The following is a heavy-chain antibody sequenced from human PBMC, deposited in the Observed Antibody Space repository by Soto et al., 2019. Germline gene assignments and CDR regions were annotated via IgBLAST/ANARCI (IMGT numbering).Heavy chain of an antibody. CDR1: GYTFTSYY. CDR3: ARAGGYSVYDLQTGLDAFDI. J-gene: IGHJ3*02. Sequence: QVQLVQSGAEVKKPGDSVKVSCTASGYTFTSYYMHWVRQAPGQGLEWMGIVNPSGGSTSYAQKFQGRVTTTSDTSTSTVYIELVCQRSAATAVYYCARAGGYSVYDLQTGLDAFDIWGQGTIVTLSS. CDR2: VNPSGGST. D-gene: IGHD5-12*01. V-gene: IGHV1-46*03.